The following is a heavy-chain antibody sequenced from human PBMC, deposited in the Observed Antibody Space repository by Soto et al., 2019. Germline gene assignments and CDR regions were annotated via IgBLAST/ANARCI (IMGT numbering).Heavy chain of an antibody. V-gene: IGHV4-39*01. CDR3: ARQVVAYSSRGSCDLPNLSWFDP. J-gene: IGHJ5*02. CDR1: IPTPRTNLYY. D-gene: IGHD2-15*01. Sequence: HSLTCSSSIPTPRTNLYYRLWLEQPPGKGLEWIGRIYYSGRTYYNRSLKSRVTISVATSKNQSSLKLSSVTAADTAVYYCARQVVAYSSRGSCDLPNLSWFDPLGLG. CDR2: IYYSGRT.